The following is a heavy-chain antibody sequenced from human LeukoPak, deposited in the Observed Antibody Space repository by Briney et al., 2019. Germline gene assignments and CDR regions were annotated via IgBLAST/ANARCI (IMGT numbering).Heavy chain of an antibody. D-gene: IGHD2-2*01. J-gene: IGHJ6*03. CDR1: GFTFSSYS. CDR2: ISSSSSYI. CDR3: ARGGDIVVVPALYYYYYMDA. Sequence: GGSLRLSYAASGFTFSSYSMNWVRQAPGKGLEWVSSISSSSSYIYYADSVKGRFTISRDNAKNSLYLQMNSLRAEDTAVYYCARGGDIVVVPALYYYYYMDAWGKGTTVTVSS. V-gene: IGHV3-21*01.